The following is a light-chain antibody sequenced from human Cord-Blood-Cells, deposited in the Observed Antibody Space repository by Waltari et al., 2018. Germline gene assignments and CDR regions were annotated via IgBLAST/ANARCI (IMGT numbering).Light chain of an antibody. CDR3: SSYTSSSALV. CDR1: SSDVGGYDY. CDR2: DVS. J-gene: IGLJ2*01. V-gene: IGLV2-14*01. Sequence: QSALTQPASVSGSPGQSITISCTGTSSDVGGYDYVSWYQQHPSKAPKLMIYDVSKRPSGLSKRFSGSKPGNTASLTISGLQAEEEADYYCSSYTSSSALVFGGGTKLPVL.